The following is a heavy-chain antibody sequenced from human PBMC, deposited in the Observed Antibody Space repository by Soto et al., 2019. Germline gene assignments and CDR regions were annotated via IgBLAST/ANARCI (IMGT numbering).Heavy chain of an antibody. CDR3: ARDRLQYLDY. J-gene: IGHJ4*02. D-gene: IGHD4-4*01. V-gene: IGHV4-59*01. CDR1: GGSISYYY. CDR2: ISYSGST. Sequence: PETLSLTCTASGGSISYYYWSWIRQPPGKGLEWIGYISYSGSTNYNASLKSRVTMSVDTSKNQFSLKLSSVTAADTAVYYCARDRLQYLDYWGQGTLVTVSS.